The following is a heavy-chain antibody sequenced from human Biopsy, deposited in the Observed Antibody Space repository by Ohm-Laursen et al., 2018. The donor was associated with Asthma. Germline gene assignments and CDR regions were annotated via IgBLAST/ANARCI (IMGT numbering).Heavy chain of an antibody. Sequence: SLRLSCTASGFTFSTYAIHWVRQAPGKGLEWVGVISKDASTQDYADSVKGRFTMARDNSKNTLDLQMNSLREEDTAVYYCVRDGTDDAFDIWGQGTVVSVSS. D-gene: IGHD1-1*01. V-gene: IGHV3-30*06. CDR1: GFTFSTYA. CDR2: ISKDASTQ. J-gene: IGHJ3*02. CDR3: VRDGTDDAFDI.